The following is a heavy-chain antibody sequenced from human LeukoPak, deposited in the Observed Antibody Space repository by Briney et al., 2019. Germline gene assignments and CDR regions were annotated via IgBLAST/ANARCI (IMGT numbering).Heavy chain of an antibody. CDR2: IRYDGSNK. D-gene: IGHD1-26*01. V-gene: IGHV3-30*02. J-gene: IGHJ4*02. Sequence: PGGSLRLSCAASEFSFSRYGMHWVRQAPGKGLEWVAFIRYDGSNKYYADSVKGRFTISRDNSKNTLYLQMNSLRAEDTAVYYCAKEIYSGSYNGPFDYWGQGTLVTVSS. CDR1: EFSFSRYG. CDR3: AKEIYSGSYNGPFDY.